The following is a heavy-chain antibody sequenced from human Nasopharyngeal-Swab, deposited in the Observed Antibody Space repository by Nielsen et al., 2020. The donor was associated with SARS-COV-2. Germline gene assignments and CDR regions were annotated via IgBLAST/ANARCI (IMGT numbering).Heavy chain of an antibody. CDR3: ARGYGSCPYYFDH. V-gene: IGHV4-39*01. D-gene: IGHD1-26*01. CDR2: VYYSGST. Sequence: WLRQSPGKGLEWMGTVYYSGSTYYNPSLKSRVTITVDTSKNQFSRKQNSVTATDTAVYYWARGYGSCPYYFDHWGQGTLVTASS. J-gene: IGHJ4*02.